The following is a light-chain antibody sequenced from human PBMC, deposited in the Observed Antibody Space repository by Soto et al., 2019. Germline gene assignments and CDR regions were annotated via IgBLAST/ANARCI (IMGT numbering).Light chain of an antibody. V-gene: IGLV1-44*01. CDR2: SDN. Sequence: QSALTQPPSASGTPGQRVAISCSGASSNIGSTRANWYRQLPGTAPKLLIYSDNQRPSGVPDRFSGSKSDTSASLAISGLQSEDEADYYCAAWDNSLNGYVFGTGTKVTVL. J-gene: IGLJ1*01. CDR3: AAWDNSLNGYV. CDR1: SSNIGSTR.